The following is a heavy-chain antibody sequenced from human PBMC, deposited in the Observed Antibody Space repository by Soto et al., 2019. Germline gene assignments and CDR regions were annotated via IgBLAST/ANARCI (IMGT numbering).Heavy chain of an antibody. Sequence: SETLSLTCTVSGGSISSSSYYWGWIRQPPGKGLEWIGSIYYSGSTYYNPSLKSRVTISVDTSKNQFSLKLSSVTAADTAVYYCAREELYCSGGSCPYYYYYMDVWGKGTTVTVSS. D-gene: IGHD2-15*01. CDR3: AREELYCSGGSCPYYYYYMDV. CDR1: GGSISSSSYY. CDR2: IYYSGST. V-gene: IGHV4-39*02. J-gene: IGHJ6*03.